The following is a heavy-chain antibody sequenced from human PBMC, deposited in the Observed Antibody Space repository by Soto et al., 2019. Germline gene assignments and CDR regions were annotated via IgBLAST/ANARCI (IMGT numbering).Heavy chain of an antibody. CDR2: IWYDGSNK. CDR1: GFTFSSYG. V-gene: IGHV3-33*01. Sequence: GGSLRLSCAASGFTFSSYGMHWVRQAPGKGLEWVAVIWYDGSNKYYADSVKGRFTISRDNSKNTLYPEMNSLRAEDTAVYYCXRGNYGDYFDAFDIWGQGTMVTVSS. CDR3: XRGNYGDYFDAFDI. D-gene: IGHD4-17*01. J-gene: IGHJ3*02.